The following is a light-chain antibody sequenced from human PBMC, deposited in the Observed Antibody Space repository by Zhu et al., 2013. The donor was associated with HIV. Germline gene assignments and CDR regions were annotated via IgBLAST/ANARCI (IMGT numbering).Light chain of an antibody. V-gene: IGKV1-9*01. CDR2: AAS. CDR3: QHVNSNAA. J-gene: IGKJ3*01. Sequence: DIQMTQSPSSLSASLGDRVTITCRASQAIINYLAWYQQKPGKVPTLLVYAASTTQSGVPSRFGGRGSGTEFTLTITSLQPDDFATYYCQHVNSNAAFGPGTKVDV. CDR1: QAIINY.